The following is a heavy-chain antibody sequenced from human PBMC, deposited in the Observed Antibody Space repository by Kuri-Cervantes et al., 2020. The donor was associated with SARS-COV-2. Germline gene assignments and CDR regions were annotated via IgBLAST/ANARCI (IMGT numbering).Heavy chain of an antibody. Sequence: SETLSLTCAVYGGSFSGYYWSWIRPPPGEGLEWIGEVNHSGSTNYNPSLKSRVTISVDTSNNQFSLKTSSVTAADTAVYYCASGPTPRSRNYYGMDVWGQGTTVTVSS. CDR3: ASGPTPRSRNYYGMDV. J-gene: IGHJ6*02. CDR2: VNHSGST. CDR1: GGSFSGYY. V-gene: IGHV4-34*01.